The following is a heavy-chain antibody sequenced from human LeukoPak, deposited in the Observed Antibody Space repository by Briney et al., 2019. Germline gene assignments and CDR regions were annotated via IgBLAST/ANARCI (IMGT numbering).Heavy chain of an antibody. CDR1: GDSVSSNTAA. V-gene: IGHV6-1*01. CDR2: TYYRSRWYN. Sequence: SQTLSLTCVISGDSVSSNTAAWNWIRQSPSRGLEWLGRTYYRSRWYNEYAVSVRIRTNINADTSKNQFSLQLNSVTPEDTAVYYCARDIFYLDVWGRGTRVTVSS. CDR3: ARDIFYLDV. J-gene: IGHJ2*01.